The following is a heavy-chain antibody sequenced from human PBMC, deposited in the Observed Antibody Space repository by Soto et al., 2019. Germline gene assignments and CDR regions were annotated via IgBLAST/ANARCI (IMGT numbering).Heavy chain of an antibody. V-gene: IGHV4-59*11. J-gene: IGHJ4*02. CDR3: ARVRTGYFDY. Sequence: PSETLSLTCTLSGGAINDHYWSFIRQPPGKGLEWIGYIYYNGNTNYNPSLESRVTISVDRSRNQFSLRLTSLTAADTAVYYCARVRTGYFDYWGRGALVTVS. CDR2: IYYNGNT. D-gene: IGHD3-9*01. CDR1: GGAINDHY.